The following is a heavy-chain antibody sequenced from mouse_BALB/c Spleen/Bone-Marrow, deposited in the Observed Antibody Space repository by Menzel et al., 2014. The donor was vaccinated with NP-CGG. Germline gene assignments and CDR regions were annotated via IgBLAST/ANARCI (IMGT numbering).Heavy chain of an antibody. J-gene: IGHJ2*01. Sequence: VQLQQSGPGLVAPSQSLSITCTVSGFSLTDYGVSWIRQPPGKGLEWLGVIWGGGITYYNSALKSSLTISKDNSKSQVFLKMNSLQTDDTAMHYCAKLGGYFDYWGQGTTLTVSS. V-gene: IGHV2-6-5*01. CDR3: AKLGGYFDY. CDR1: GFSLTDYG. D-gene: IGHD4-1*01. CDR2: IWGGGIT.